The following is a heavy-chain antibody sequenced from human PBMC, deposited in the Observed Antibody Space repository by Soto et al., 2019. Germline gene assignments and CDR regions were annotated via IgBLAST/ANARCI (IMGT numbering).Heavy chain of an antibody. D-gene: IGHD3-22*01. J-gene: IGHJ5*02. V-gene: IGHV4-30-2*01. CDR3: ARVSYDSSGYHGWFDP. CDR2: IYHGGST. Sequence: PSETLSLTCAVSGGSISSGGYSWSWIRQPPGKGLEWIGYIYHGGSTYYNPSLKSRVTISVDRSKNQFSLKLSSVTAADTAVYYCARVSYDSSGYHGWFDPWGQGTLVTVSS. CDR1: GGSISSGGYS.